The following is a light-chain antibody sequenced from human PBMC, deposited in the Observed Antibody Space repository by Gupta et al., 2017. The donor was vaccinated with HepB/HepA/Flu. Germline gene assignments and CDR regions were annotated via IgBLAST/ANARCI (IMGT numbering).Light chain of an antibody. CDR3: QQYVTYPLT. V-gene: IGKV1-5*03. CDR2: KAS. Sequence: DTQMTQSPATLSASVGDRATVTCRASQSISGWLAWYQQKPGKAPKLLIHKASSLESGVPSRFSGSGSGTEFTLTSSSLQPDDFAIYFCQQYVTYPLTFGGGTKVEI. CDR1: QSISGW. J-gene: IGKJ4*01.